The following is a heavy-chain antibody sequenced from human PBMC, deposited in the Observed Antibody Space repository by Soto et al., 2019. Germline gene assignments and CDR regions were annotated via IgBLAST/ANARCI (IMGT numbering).Heavy chain of an antibody. CDR1: GYTFTSYG. J-gene: IGHJ4*02. D-gene: IGHD1-26*01. CDR2: INTYNGNI. CDR3: ARDRGGYKYFDY. Sequence: QVQLVQSGAEVKKPGASVKVSCKVSGYTFTSYGISWVRQAPGQGLEWMGWINTYNGNINYAQKLQGRVTMTTDTSTSTAYMELRSLRSDDTALYYCARDRGGYKYFDYWGQGTLVTVSS. V-gene: IGHV1-18*01.